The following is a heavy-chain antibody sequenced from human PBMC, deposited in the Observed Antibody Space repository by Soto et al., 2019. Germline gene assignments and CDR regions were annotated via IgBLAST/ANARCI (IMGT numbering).Heavy chain of an antibody. CDR2: IYYSGST. CDR1: GGSISSGDYY. J-gene: IGHJ4*02. V-gene: IGHV4-30-4*01. Sequence: QVQLQESGPGLVKPSQTLSLTCTVSGGSISSGDYYWSWIRQPPGKGLEWIGYIYYSGSTYYNPSLKSRVTISVDTSKNQFSLKLSSVTAADTAMYYCARAPFESIAARPALAFDYWGQGTLVTVSS. CDR3: ARAPFESIAARPALAFDY. D-gene: IGHD6-6*01.